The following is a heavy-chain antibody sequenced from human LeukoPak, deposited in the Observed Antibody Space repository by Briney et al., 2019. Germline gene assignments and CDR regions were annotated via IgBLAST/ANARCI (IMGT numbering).Heavy chain of an antibody. CDR3: ARELYSSGWYVDY. CDR1: GFTLSSNY. Sequence: PGGSLRLSCAASGFTLSSNYMSWVRQAPGKGLEWVSVIYSGGSTYYSDSVKGRFTISADNSKNTLYLQMNSLRAEDTAVYYCARELYSSGWYVDYWGQGTLVTVSS. D-gene: IGHD6-19*01. V-gene: IGHV3-66*01. CDR2: IYSGGST. J-gene: IGHJ4*02.